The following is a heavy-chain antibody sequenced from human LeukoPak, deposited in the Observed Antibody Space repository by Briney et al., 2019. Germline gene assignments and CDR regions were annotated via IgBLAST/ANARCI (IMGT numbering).Heavy chain of an antibody. CDR1: GFTFSNYW. J-gene: IGHJ4*02. CDR3: AAYYYLLLY. CDR2: INSDGTTT. V-gene: IGHV3-74*01. Sequence: GGSLRLSCAASGFTFSNYWMHWVRQAPGKGLMWVSRINSDGTTTDYADSVKGRFTISRDNAKNSLYLQMNRLRVDDTAVYYCAAYYYLLLYWGQGTLVTVSS. D-gene: IGHD3-10*01.